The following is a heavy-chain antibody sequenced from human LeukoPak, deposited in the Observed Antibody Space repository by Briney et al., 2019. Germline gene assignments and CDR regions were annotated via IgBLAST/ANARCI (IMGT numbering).Heavy chain of an antibody. CDR3: ARDSPQYSSSDY. J-gene: IGHJ4*02. V-gene: IGHV3-21*01. Sequence: GGSLRLSCTASGFTFSSYSMNWVRQSAGKGLEWVSSISSGSKYIYYADSVKGRFIISRDNARNSLYLQMNSLRAEDTAVYYCARDSPQYSSSDYWGQGTLVTVSS. CDR2: ISSGSKYI. CDR1: GFTFSSYS. D-gene: IGHD6-6*01.